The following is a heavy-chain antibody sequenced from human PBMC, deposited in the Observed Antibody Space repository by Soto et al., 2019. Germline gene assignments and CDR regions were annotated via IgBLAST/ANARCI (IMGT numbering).Heavy chain of an antibody. CDR1: GGTFSSYA. V-gene: IGHV1-69*06. CDR2: IIPIFGTA. Sequence: QVQLVQSGAEVKKPGSSVKVSCKASGGTFSSYAISWVRQAPGQGLEWMGGIIPIFGTANYAQMSQGRVTITADKSTSTAYMELRSLRSEDTAVYYCAKGKIAAAGFDAFDIWGQGTMVTGSS. CDR3: AKGKIAAAGFDAFDI. J-gene: IGHJ3*02. D-gene: IGHD6-13*01.